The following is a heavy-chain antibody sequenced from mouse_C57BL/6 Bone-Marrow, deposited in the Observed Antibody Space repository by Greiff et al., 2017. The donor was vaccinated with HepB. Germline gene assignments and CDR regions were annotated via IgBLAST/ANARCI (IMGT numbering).Heavy chain of an antibody. Sequence: VMLVESGPELVKPGASVKISCKASGYAFSSSWMNWVKQRPGKGLEWIGRIYPGDGDTNYNGKFKGKATLTADKSSSTAYMQLSSLTSEDSAVYFCARSPDGYYLYYFDYWGQGTTLTVSS. J-gene: IGHJ2*01. V-gene: IGHV1-82*01. CDR3: ARSPDGYYLYYFDY. D-gene: IGHD2-3*01. CDR1: GYAFSSSW. CDR2: IYPGDGDT.